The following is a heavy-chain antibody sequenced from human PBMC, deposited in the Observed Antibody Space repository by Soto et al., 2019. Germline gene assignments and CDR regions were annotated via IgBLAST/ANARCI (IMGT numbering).Heavy chain of an antibody. CDR2: IIPILGIA. CDR3: SIVVVVAATPGPQNYMDV. Sequence: EASVKVSCKASGGTFSSYTISWVRQAPGQGLEWMGRIIPILGIANYAQKFQGRVTITADKSTSTAYMELSSLRSEDTAVYYCSIVVVVAATPGPQNYMDVWGKGTTVTVSS. V-gene: IGHV1-69*02. CDR1: GGTFSSYT. J-gene: IGHJ6*03. D-gene: IGHD2-15*01.